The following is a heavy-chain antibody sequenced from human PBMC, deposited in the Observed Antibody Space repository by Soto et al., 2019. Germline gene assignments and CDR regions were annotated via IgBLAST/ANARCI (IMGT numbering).Heavy chain of an antibody. CDR3: PIPTPDTPMVTNCYYFAMDV. D-gene: IGHD5-18*01. CDR1: GFSVTDAW. J-gene: IGHJ6*02. CDR2: IESKFDGGST. V-gene: IGHV3-15*07. Sequence: DVQLLESGGGLVEPGGSLRLSCAVSGFSVTDAWMNWVRQVLGKGLAWVGRIESKFDGGSTDYAAPVKGRFTISKDDSKYTLYLQMNSLKTEDTAVYYCPIPTPDTPMVTNCYYFAMDVWGPGTTGSVSS.